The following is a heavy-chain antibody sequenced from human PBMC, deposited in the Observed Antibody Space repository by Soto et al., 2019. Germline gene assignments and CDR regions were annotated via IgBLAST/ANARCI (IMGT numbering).Heavy chain of an antibody. D-gene: IGHD2-2*01. CDR1: GYTFTSYD. V-gene: IGHV1-8*01. CDR3: ARAVVPSIYYGMDV. CDR2: MNPNSGNT. Sequence: DSVKLSSTASGYTFTSYDINWVRQATGQGLEWMGWMNPNSGNTGYAQKFQGRVTMTRNTSISTAYMELSSLRSEDTAVYYCARAVVPSIYYGMDVWGQGTTVTVS. J-gene: IGHJ6*02.